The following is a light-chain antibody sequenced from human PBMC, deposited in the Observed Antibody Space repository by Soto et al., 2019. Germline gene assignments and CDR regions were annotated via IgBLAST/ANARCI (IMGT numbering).Light chain of an antibody. Sequence: QSVLTQPASVSGSPGQSITISCTGTSSDVGSYNLVSWYQQHPGKAPKLMIYEGSKRPSGVSNRFPGSKSGNTASLTISGIQAEDEADYYCCSYAGSSTPPYVLGTGTRSPS. J-gene: IGLJ1*01. CDR1: SSDVGSYNL. CDR3: CSYAGSSTPPYV. V-gene: IGLV2-23*01. CDR2: EGS.